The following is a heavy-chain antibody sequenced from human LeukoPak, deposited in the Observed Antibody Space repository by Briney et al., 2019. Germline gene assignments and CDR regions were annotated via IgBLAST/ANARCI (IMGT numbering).Heavy chain of an antibody. V-gene: IGHV3-21*01. Sequence: NPGGSLRLSCAASGFTFSSYSMNWVRQAPGKGLEWVSSISSSSSYIYYADSVKGRFTISRDNAKNSLYLQMNSLRAEDTAVYYCARDRRYCSSTSCYKDAFDIWGQGTMVTVSS. J-gene: IGHJ3*02. CDR2: ISSSSSYI. D-gene: IGHD2-2*02. CDR3: ARDRRYCSSTSCYKDAFDI. CDR1: GFTFSSYS.